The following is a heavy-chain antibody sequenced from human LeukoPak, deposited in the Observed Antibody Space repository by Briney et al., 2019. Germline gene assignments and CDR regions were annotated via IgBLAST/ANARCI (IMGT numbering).Heavy chain of an antibody. V-gene: IGHV4-34*01. J-gene: IGHJ2*01. CDR2: NNHSGST. D-gene: IGHD3-22*01. Sequence: PSETLSLTCAVYGGSFSGYYWSWIRQPPGKGLEWIGENNHSGSTTYNPSLKSRLTISVDTSKNQFSLKLSSVTAADTAVYYCARGYAMIVVVPYWYFDLWGRGTLVIVSA. CDR3: ARGYAMIVVVPYWYFDL. CDR1: GGSFSGYY.